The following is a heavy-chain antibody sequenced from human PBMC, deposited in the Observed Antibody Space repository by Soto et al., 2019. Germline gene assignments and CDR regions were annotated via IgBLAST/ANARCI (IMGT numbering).Heavy chain of an antibody. CDR3: ARYSIPFDY. CDR2: ISYDGSNK. CDR1: GFTFSSYA. V-gene: IGHV3-30-3*01. Sequence: QVQLVESGGGVVQPGRSLRLSCAASGFTFSSYAMHWVRQAPGKGLEWVAVISYDGSNKYYADSVKGRFTISRDNSKNTLYLQMNSLRAEDTAVYYCARYSIPFDYWGQGTLVTVSS. D-gene: IGHD6-13*01. J-gene: IGHJ4*02.